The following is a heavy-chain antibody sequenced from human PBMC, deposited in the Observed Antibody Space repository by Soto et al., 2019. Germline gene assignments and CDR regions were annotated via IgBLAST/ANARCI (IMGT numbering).Heavy chain of an antibody. CDR1: GFTFSSDG. CDR2: ISYDGNNK. V-gene: IGHV3-30*18. CDR3: AKDILRGGYEGLDY. Sequence: VQLVESGGGVVQPGRSLTLSCAATGFTFSSDGMHWVRQAPGKGLEWVAVISYDGNNKHYADYVKGRFTISRDTSKNTQHLQMNDLRAEDTAVYYCAKDILRGGYEGLDYWGQGTLVTVSS. D-gene: IGHD5-12*01. J-gene: IGHJ4*02.